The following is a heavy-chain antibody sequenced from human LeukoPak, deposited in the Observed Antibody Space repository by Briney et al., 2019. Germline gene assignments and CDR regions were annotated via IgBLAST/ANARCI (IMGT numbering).Heavy chain of an antibody. CDR3: ARGGEGLGVTSYFDY. Sequence: PSETLSLTCTVSGGSISSYYWSWIRQPAGKGLEWIGRIYTSGSTNYNPSLKSRVTMSVDTSKNQFSLKLSSVTAADTAVYYCARGGEGLGVTSYFDYWGQGTLVTVSS. CDR1: GGSISSYY. J-gene: IGHJ4*02. V-gene: IGHV4-4*07. D-gene: IGHD3-16*01. CDR2: IYTSGST.